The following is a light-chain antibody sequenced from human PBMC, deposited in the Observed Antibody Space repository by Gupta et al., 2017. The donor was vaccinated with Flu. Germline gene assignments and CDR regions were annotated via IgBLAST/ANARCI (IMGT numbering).Light chain of an antibody. Sequence: PGERATLSCRASQNVGIFLAWYQVKPGQAPRLLIYDASNRASGVPARFSGSGSGTDFTLTITSLEPEDFAVYYCQHRRDWPITFGGGTRVELK. J-gene: IGKJ4*01. CDR2: DAS. CDR1: QNVGIF. V-gene: IGKV3-11*01. CDR3: QHRRDWPIT.